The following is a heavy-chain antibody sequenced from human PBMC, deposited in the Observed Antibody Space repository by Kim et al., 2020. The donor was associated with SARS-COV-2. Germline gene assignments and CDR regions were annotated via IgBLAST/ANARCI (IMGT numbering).Heavy chain of an antibody. Sequence: SVKVSCKASGGTFSSYAISWVRQAPGQGLEWMGGIIPIFGTANYAQKFQGRVTITADESTSTAYMELSSLRSEDTAVYYCAGDWGLEGYSYGPYYFDYWGQGTLVAVSS. CDR1: GGTFSSYA. CDR3: AGDWGLEGYSYGPYYFDY. J-gene: IGHJ4*02. D-gene: IGHD5-18*01. CDR2: IIPIFGTA. V-gene: IGHV1-69*13.